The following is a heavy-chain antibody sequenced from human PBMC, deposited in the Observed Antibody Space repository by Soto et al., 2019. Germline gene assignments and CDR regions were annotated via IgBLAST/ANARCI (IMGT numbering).Heavy chain of an antibody. V-gene: IGHV1-2*02. J-gene: IGHJ3*02. CDR1: GYSYTGHY. CDR2: INPNSVGT. Sequence: QVQLVQSGAEVKKPGASVKVSCKASGYSYTGHYIHWVRQAPGQGLEWMGWINPNSVGTKYAQKFQGRVTMTRDTSISTAYMELSSLRSDGTAVYYCARDDAFDIWGQGTVVTVSS. CDR3: ARDDAFDI.